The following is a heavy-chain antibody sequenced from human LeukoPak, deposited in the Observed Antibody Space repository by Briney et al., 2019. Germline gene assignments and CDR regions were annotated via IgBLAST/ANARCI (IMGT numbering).Heavy chain of an antibody. CDR1: GFTFTSYW. D-gene: IGHD5-12*01. J-gene: IGHJ4*02. CDR3: ARKPLSGGYGGTIDY. Sequence: GGSLRLSCAASGFTFTSYWMHWIRQVPGKGLVWVSQINIDGSTTNYADSVKGRFTISRDNAKNTLYLRMNSLRAEDTAIYYCARKPLSGGYGGTIDYWGQGTLVTVSS. V-gene: IGHV3-74*01. CDR2: INIDGSTT.